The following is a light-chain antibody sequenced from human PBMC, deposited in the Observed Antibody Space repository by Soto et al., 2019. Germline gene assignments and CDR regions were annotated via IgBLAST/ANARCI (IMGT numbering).Light chain of an antibody. CDR2: GVS. J-gene: IGKJ4*01. Sequence: EIVLTPSPGTLSLSPGESETLFCRASQTVSSSCLAWYQQKPGQAPRLLIYGVSSRATGIPDRFSGSGSGTDFTLTISRLQPEDFAVYYCQHYDNSAALTFGGGTKV. CDR3: QHYDNSAALT. CDR1: QTVSSSC. V-gene: IGKV3-20*01.